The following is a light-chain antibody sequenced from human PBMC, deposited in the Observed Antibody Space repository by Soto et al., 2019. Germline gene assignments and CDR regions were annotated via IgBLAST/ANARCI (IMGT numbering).Light chain of an antibody. V-gene: IGLV2-8*01. CDR3: SSYAGTNNVI. Sequence: QSALTQPPSASGSPGQLVTISCAGSISDVGGYNHVSWYQQHPGKAPKLLIYEVTKRPSGVPARFSGSKSGNTASLTVSGLQGDDEADYYCSSYAGTNNVIFGGGTKLTVL. CDR2: EVT. CDR1: ISDVGGYNH. J-gene: IGLJ2*01.